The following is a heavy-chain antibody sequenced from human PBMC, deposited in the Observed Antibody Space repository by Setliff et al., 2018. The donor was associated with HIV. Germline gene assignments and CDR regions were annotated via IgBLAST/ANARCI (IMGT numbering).Heavy chain of an antibody. CDR3: ARDDYGDYTVFGI. CDR2: MSYSGNT. Sequence: SETLSLTCTVSGGSISSSSHYWGWIRQPPGKGLEWIGRMSYSGNTYNNPSLKSRVTISVDTSKNQFSLKLSSVTAADTAVYYCARDDYGDYTVFGIWGQGTMVTVSS. CDR1: GGSISSSSHY. J-gene: IGHJ3*02. D-gene: IGHD4-17*01. V-gene: IGHV4-39*07.